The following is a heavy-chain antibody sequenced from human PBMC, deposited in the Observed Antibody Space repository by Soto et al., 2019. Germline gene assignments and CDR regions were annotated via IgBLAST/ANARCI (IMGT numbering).Heavy chain of an antibody. CDR2: ISPSTSHI. CDR3: SGCSGGACHQNYGMDV. D-gene: IGHD2-15*01. V-gene: IGHV3-21*01. CDR1: GFPFSSCT. J-gene: IGHJ6*02. Sequence: EVHLVESGGGLVKPGGSLRLSCAVSGFPFSSCTMNWVRQAPGKGLEWVSSISPSTSHIYYADSVKGRFTISRDNAKNSLFLQMNSLRAEDTAVYYCSGCSGGACHQNYGMDVWGQGTRVTVSS.